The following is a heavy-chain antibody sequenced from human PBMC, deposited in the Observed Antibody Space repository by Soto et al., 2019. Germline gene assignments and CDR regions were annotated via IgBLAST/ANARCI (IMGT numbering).Heavy chain of an antibody. V-gene: IGHV3-30*18. CDR2: ISYDGTNK. CDR3: AKDLQSYGDYDYYCYGMDV. J-gene: IGHJ6*02. CDR1: GFTFSTYG. Sequence: QVQLVESGGGEVQPGRSLTISCAASGFTFSTYGMHWVRQTPGKGLEWVAVISYDGTNKFYSDSVKGRFTISRDNFKNTLTLQMNSLRADDTAVYSCAKDLQSYGDYDYYCYGMDVWGLGPRLTVSS. D-gene: IGHD4-17*01.